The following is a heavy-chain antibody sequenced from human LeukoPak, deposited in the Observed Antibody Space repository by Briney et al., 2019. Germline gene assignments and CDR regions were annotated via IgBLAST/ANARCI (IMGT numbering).Heavy chain of an antibody. V-gene: IGHV4-59*01. J-gene: IGHJ4*02. CDR3: ARVRSSSWYPRPFLDY. CDR1: GGSISSYY. Sequence: PSETLSLTCTVSGGSISSYYWSWIRQPPGKGLEWIGYIYYSGSTNYNPSLKSRVTISVDTSKNQFSLKLSSVTAADTAVYYCARVRSSSWYPRPFLDYWGQGTLVTVSS. D-gene: IGHD6-13*01. CDR2: IYYSGST.